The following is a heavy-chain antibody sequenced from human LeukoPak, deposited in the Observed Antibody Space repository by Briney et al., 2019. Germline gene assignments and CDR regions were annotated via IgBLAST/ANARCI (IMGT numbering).Heavy chain of an antibody. CDR3: ARASYCTNGVCLTGIDY. CDR2: IYYSGST. CDR1: GGSISSSSYY. V-gene: IGHV4-39*07. D-gene: IGHD2-8*01. Sequence: SETLSLTCTVSGGSISSSSYYWGWIRQPPGKGLEWIGSIYYSGSTYYNPSLKSRVTISVDTSKNHFSLKLSSVTAADTAVYYCARASYCTNGVCLTGIDYWGQGTLVTVSS. J-gene: IGHJ4*02.